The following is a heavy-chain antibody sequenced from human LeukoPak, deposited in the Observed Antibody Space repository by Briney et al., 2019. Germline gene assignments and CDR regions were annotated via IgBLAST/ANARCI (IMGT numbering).Heavy chain of an antibody. CDR1: GFTFSSYA. D-gene: IGHD6-19*01. Sequence: GGSLRLSCAASGFTFSSYALHWVRQAPGKGLEWVAVISYDGSNKYADSVKGRFTISRDNSKNTLYLQMNSLRAEDTAVYYCALNRGSGWYFHYWGQGTLVTVSS. CDR2: ISYDGSNK. CDR3: ALNRGSGWYFHY. V-gene: IGHV3-30*04. J-gene: IGHJ4*02.